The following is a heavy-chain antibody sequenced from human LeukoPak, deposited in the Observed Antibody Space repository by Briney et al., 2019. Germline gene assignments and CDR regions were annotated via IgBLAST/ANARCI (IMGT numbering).Heavy chain of an antibody. J-gene: IGHJ5*02. CDR3: ARGHSSKAAASWGYLDT. V-gene: IGHV1-2*02. Sequence: ASVKVSCKASEYSFTAFYLHWVRQVPGQGLEWMGWINPNTGGTNYAQKFQGRVTVTRDTSITTVYMDVTGLTSDDTAVYYCARGHSSKAAASWGYLDTWGQGTLVTVSS. D-gene: IGHD6-13*01. CDR1: EYSFTAFY. CDR2: INPNTGGT.